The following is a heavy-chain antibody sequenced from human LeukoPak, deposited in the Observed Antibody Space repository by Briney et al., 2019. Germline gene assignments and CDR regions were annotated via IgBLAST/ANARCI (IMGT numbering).Heavy chain of an antibody. J-gene: IGHJ5*02. V-gene: IGHV4-31*03. CDR1: GGSISSGGYY. CDR2: IHHSGST. CDR3: ANYGSGSYRFDP. D-gene: IGHD3-10*01. Sequence: PSETLSLTCTVSGGSISSGGYYWSWIRQHPGKGLEWIGYIHHSGSTYYNPSLKSRLIISLDTSKNQFSLKLNSVTAADTAVYYCANYGSGSYRFDPWGQGTLVAVSS.